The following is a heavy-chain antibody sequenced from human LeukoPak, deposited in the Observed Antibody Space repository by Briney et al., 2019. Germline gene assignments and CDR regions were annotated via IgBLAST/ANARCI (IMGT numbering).Heavy chain of an antibody. Sequence: GGSLRLSCAASGFTFSSYSMNWVRQAPGKGLEWVSYISSSSSTIYYADSVKGRFTISRDNAKNSLYLQMNSLRAEDTAVYYCARDPHYGVPPYWGQGTLVTVSS. CDR3: ARDPHYGVPPY. D-gene: IGHD4-17*01. CDR1: GFTFSSYS. V-gene: IGHV3-48*04. J-gene: IGHJ4*02. CDR2: ISSSSSTI.